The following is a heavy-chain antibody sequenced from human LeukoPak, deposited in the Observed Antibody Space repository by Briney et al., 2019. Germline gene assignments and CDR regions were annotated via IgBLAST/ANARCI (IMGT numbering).Heavy chain of an antibody. CDR1: GFIFSSHW. CDR3: ARKIAAAGTCWFDP. CDR2: IKGDGSQK. V-gene: IGHV3-7*03. D-gene: IGHD6-13*01. J-gene: IGHJ5*02. Sequence: GSLRLSCAASGFIFSSHWMTWVRQAPGKGPEWVANIKGDGSQKNYVDSVKGRFTISRDNAKNSLYLQMSSLRAEDTAVYYCARKIAAAGTCWFDPWGQGTLVTVSS.